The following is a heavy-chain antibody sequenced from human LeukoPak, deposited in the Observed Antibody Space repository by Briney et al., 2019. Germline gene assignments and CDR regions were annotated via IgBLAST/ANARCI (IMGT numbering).Heavy chain of an antibody. D-gene: IGHD6-19*01. V-gene: IGHV1-2*06. CDR2: INPNSGGT. Sequence: ASVKVSCKASGGTFSSYAISWVRQAPGQGLEWMGRINPNSGGTNYAQKFQGRVTMTRDTSISTAYMELSRLRSDDTAVYYCAREVAVAGNPIDYWGQGTLVTVSS. CDR1: GGTFSSYA. CDR3: AREVAVAGNPIDY. J-gene: IGHJ4*02.